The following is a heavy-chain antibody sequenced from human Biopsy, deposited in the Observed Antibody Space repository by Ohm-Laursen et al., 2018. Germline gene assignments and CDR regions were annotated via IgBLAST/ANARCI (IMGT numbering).Heavy chain of an antibody. CDR1: GFTFSSYG. CDR3: AKDRFPYTNGYSSVFEY. J-gene: IGHJ4*02. V-gene: IGHV3-30*18. Sequence: SLRLSCAASGFTFSSYGMHWVRQAPGKGLEWVSLISNDGDIKYSADSMEGRFTIFRGNSRNTPFLQMNSLKAEDTAVYYCAKDRFPYTNGYSSVFEYWGQGTLVTVSS. D-gene: IGHD2-8*01. CDR2: ISNDGDIK.